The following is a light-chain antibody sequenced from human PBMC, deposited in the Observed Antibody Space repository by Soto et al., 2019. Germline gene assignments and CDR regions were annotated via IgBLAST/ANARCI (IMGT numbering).Light chain of an antibody. J-gene: IGKJ1*01. CDR2: WAS. CDR1: QSIIYSSNNKNY. CDR3: QQYYSTLWT. Sequence: DIVMTQSPDSLAVSLGERATINCKSSQSIIYSSNNKNYLAWYQQKAGQPPKLLIYWASTRESGVPDRFSGSGSGTDFTLTISSLQAEDVAVYYCQQYYSTLWTFGQGTKVEIK. V-gene: IGKV4-1*01.